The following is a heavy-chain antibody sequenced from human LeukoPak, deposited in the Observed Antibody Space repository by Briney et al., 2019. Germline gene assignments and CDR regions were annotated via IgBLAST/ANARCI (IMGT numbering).Heavy chain of an antibody. V-gene: IGHV4-59*06. Sequence: SETLSLTCTVSGGSISSYYRSWIRQHPGKGLECIGYIYYSGNTYYNPSLKSRVTISIDTSKNQFSLKLSSVTAADTAVYYCARGLDRVYFDYWGQGTLATVSS. CDR1: GGSISSYY. CDR2: IYYSGNT. CDR3: ARGLDRVYFDY. J-gene: IGHJ4*02. D-gene: IGHD2-2*03.